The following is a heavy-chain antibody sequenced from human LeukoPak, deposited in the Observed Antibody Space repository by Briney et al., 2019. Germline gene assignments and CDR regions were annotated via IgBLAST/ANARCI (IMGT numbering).Heavy chain of an antibody. J-gene: IGHJ4*02. CDR1: GGSFSGYY. V-gene: IGHV4-34*01. CDR2: INHSGST. D-gene: IGHD3-16*02. Sequence: SETLSLTCAVYGGSFSGYYWSSIRQPPGKGLEWIGEINHSGSTNYNPSLKSRVTISVDTSKNQFSLKLSSVTAADTAVYYCARGRGYYDYVWGSYRYMDPLFGYWGQGTLVTVSS. CDR3: ARGRGYYDYVWGSYRYMDPLFGY.